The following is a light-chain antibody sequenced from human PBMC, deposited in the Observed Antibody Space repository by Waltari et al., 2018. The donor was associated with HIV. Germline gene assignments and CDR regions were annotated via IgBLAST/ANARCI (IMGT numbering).Light chain of an antibody. CDR3: QSYDSRLRAVV. J-gene: IGLJ2*01. CDR1: NTGAGYD. Sequence: NTGAGYDVHWYQQLPGTAPKLLIYGNNNRPSGVPDRFSGSKSGTSVSLAITGLQAEDEADYFCQSYDSRLRAVVFGGGTKLTVL. CDR2: GNN. V-gene: IGLV1-40*01.